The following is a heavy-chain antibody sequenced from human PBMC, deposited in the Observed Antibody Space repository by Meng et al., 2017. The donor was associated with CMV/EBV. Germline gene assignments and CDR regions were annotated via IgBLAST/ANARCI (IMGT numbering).Heavy chain of an antibody. V-gene: IGHV3-48*04. CDR3: ARAVAGTAGDSDY. J-gene: IGHJ4*02. CDR2: ISSSSSII. CDR1: GFTFSSYS. Sequence: GESLKISCAASGFTFSSYSMNWVRQAPGKGLEWVSYISSSSSIIYYADSVKGRFTISRDNAKNSLYLQMNSLRAEDTAVYYCARAVAGTAGDSDYWGQGTLVTVSS. D-gene: IGHD6-19*01.